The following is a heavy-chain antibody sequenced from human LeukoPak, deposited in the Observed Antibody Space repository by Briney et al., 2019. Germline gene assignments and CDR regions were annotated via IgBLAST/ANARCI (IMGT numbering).Heavy chain of an antibody. CDR2: IYSGGST. CDR3: ARLETTPYYFDY. V-gene: IGHV3-53*01. J-gene: IGHJ4*02. CDR1: GFTVSSNY. Sequence: GSLRLSCAASGFTVSSNYMNWVRQAPGKGLEWVSVIYSGGSTYYADSVKGRFTISRDNAKNSLYLQMNSLRAEDTAVYYCARLETTPYYFDYWGQGTLVTVSS. D-gene: IGHD1-1*01.